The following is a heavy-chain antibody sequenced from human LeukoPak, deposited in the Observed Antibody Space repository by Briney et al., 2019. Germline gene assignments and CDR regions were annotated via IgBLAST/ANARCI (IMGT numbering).Heavy chain of an antibody. Sequence: GGSLRLSCAASGFTFSSYAMSWVRQAPGKGLEWVSAISGSGGSTYYADSVKGRFTISRDNSKNTPYLQMNSLRAEDTAVYYCAKDQCDFWSGYRCQGNYYYYGMDVWGQGTTVTVSS. CDR1: GFTFSSYA. J-gene: IGHJ6*02. V-gene: IGHV3-23*01. D-gene: IGHD3-3*01. CDR2: ISGSGGST. CDR3: AKDQCDFWSGYRCQGNYYYYGMDV.